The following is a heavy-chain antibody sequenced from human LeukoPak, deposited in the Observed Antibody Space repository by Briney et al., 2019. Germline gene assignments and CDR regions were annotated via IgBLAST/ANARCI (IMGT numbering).Heavy chain of an antibody. CDR1: GFTFSSYA. D-gene: IGHD3-22*01. J-gene: IGHJ4*02. CDR3: ARRGYYGDYFDS. V-gene: IGHV3-21*01. Sequence: GGSLRLSCAASGFTFSSYAMHWVRQAPGKGLEWVSSISTSGSYIYYADSVKGRFTISRDNAKNSLYLQMDSLRAEDTAVYYCARRGYYGDYFDSWGQGTLVTVSS. CDR2: ISTSGSYI.